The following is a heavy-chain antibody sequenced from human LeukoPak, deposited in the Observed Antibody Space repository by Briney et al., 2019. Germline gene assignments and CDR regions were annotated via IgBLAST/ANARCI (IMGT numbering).Heavy chain of an antibody. CDR1: GFTVTSSQ. CDR3: ARRILGPIDD. D-gene: IGHD2/OR15-2a*01. J-gene: IGHJ4*02. CDR2: IYPTGAT. Sequence: GGALRLSCAACGFTVTSSQMTWVRQPPWKGLEWVSVIYPTGATYSADSVKGRFTISRDNSKNTVSLQMNSLRADDTALYYCARRILGPIDDWGQGTLVTVSS. V-gene: IGHV3-53*03.